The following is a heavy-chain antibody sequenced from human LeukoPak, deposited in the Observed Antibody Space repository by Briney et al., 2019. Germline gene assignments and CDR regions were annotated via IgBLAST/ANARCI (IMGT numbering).Heavy chain of an antibody. J-gene: IGHJ3*02. D-gene: IGHD3-22*01. V-gene: IGHV3-20*04. CDR3: ARIDTYYYDSSGYYSAFDI. Sequence: PGGSPRLSCAPSGFTFANYGMSWVRPAPGKGLEWVSGINWNGGSTGYADSVKGRFTISRDNAKNSLYLQMNSLRAEDTALYYCARIDTYYYDSSGYYSAFDIWGQGTIVTVSS. CDR1: GFTFANYG. CDR2: INWNGGST.